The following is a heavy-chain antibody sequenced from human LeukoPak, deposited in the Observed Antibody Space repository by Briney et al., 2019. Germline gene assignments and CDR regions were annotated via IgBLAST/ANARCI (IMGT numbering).Heavy chain of an antibody. Sequence: PSETLSLTCAVCGVSFSGYYWSWIRQPPGKGLEWIGEINHSGSTNYNPSLKSRVTILVDTSKNQFSLKLSSVTAADTAVYYCARGPNDFWSGYYSHYFDYWGQGTLVTVSS. CDR3: ARGPNDFWSGYYSHYFDY. D-gene: IGHD3-3*01. CDR1: GVSFSGYY. J-gene: IGHJ4*02. V-gene: IGHV4-34*01. CDR2: INHSGST.